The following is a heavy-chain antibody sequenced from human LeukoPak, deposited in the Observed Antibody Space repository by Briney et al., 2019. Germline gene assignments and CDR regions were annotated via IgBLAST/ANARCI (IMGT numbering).Heavy chain of an antibody. CDR2: IIPMRNLA. J-gene: IGHJ5*01. Sequence: ASVKVSCKASGGDFNTHIINWVRQAPGQGLEWMGRIIPMRNLANYAHKFQGRVIITADKSRRTAYMEMSRLTSDDTAVYYWARGKYCSGGECYSVRTSYDGFDSWGQGTVVSVSS. CDR3: ARGKYCSGGECYSVRTSYDGFDS. D-gene: IGHD2-15*01. CDR1: GGDFNTHI. V-gene: IGHV1-69*02.